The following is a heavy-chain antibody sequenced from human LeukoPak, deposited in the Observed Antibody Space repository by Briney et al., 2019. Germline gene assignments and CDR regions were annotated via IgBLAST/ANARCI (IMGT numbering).Heavy chain of an antibody. J-gene: IGHJ6*03. CDR2: IRYDGSNK. CDR3: AKGSKAVLFTRDHYMDV. CDR1: GFTFSSYD. Sequence: GGSLRLSCAPSGFTFSSYDIHWVRQAPGKGLEWVAFIRYDGSNKYYADSVRGRFTISGDNSKNTLYLQMNSLRAEDTAVYFCAKGSKAVLFTRDHYMDVWGKGTTVTVSS. D-gene: IGHD6-19*01. V-gene: IGHV3-30*02.